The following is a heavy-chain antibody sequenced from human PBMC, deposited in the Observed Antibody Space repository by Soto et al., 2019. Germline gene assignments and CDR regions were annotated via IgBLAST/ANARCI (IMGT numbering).Heavy chain of an antibody. Sequence: GGSLRLSCAASGLTFSSYGMHWVRQAPGKGLEWVAGISYDGRNKYYVDSVKGRFTISRDNSKNTLYLQMNSLRVEDTAVFYCAQDTYYHDTSGYYTFDYWGQGA. V-gene: IGHV3-30*18. J-gene: IGHJ4*02. CDR2: ISYDGRNK. D-gene: IGHD3-22*01. CDR3: AQDTYYHDTSGYYTFDY. CDR1: GLTFSSYG.